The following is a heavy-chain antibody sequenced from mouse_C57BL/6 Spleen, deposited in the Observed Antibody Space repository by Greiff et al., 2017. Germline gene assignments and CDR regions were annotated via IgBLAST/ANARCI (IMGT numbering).Heavy chain of an antibody. J-gene: IGHJ2*01. CDR1: GYTFTSYG. Sequence: VKLMESGAELARPGASVKLSCKASGYTFTSYGISWVKQRTGQGLEWIGEIYPRSGNTYYNEKFKGKATLTADKSSSTAYMGLRSLTSEDSAVYFCARWGYGSSYYFDYWGQGTTLTVSS. CDR3: ARWGYGSSYYFDY. D-gene: IGHD1-1*01. V-gene: IGHV1-81*01. CDR2: IYPRSGNT.